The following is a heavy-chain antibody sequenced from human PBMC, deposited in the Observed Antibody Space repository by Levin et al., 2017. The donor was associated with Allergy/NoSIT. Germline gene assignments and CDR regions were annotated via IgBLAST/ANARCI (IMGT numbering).Heavy chain of an antibody. CDR2: IRNKEYGEKT. CDR1: GFKFGDYA. Sequence: PGESLKISCTVSGFKFGDYAMSWVRQAPGKGLEWVGFIRNKEYGEKTEYAASVKGRFTVSRDDSKSIAYLQMNSLTTEDTAVYYCTRGYNGYYAEYFYHWGQGTLVTVSS. V-gene: IGHV3-49*04. CDR3: TRGYNGYYAEYFYH. J-gene: IGHJ1*01. D-gene: IGHD1-26*01.